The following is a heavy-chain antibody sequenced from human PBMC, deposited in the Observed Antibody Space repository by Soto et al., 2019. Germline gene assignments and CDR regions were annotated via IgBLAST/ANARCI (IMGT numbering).Heavy chain of an antibody. J-gene: IGHJ4*02. CDR1: GFSLTTSGVG. CDR3: AHRVLRTVFGLVTTTAIYFDF. CDR2: IYWDDDK. Sequence: QITLNESGPTQVKPRQTLTLTCTFSGFSLTTSGVGVGWIRQSPGKAPEGLALIYWDDDKGYSPSLNSRLTITKDTSKNQVVLTMADLDPADTATYYCAHRVLRTVFGLVTTTAIYFDFWGQGTPVAVSS. V-gene: IGHV2-5*02. D-gene: IGHD3-3*01.